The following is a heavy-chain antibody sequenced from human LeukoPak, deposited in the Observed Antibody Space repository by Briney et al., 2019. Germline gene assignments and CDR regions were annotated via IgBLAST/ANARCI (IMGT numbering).Heavy chain of an antibody. CDR2: ISGSGGST. V-gene: IGHV3-23*01. CDR1: GFTFSSYA. Sequence: GGSLRLSCAASGFTFSSYAMSWVRQAPGEGLEWVSAISGSGGSTYYADSVKGRFTISRDNSKNTLYLQMNSLRAEDTAVYYCAKGDSSGWYDQYYFDYWGQGTLVTVSS. CDR3: AKGDSSGWYDQYYFDY. D-gene: IGHD6-19*01. J-gene: IGHJ4*02.